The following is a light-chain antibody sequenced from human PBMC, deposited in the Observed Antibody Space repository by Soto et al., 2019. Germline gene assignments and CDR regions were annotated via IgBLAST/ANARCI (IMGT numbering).Light chain of an antibody. CDR3: QSYDSSLRYV. J-gene: IGLJ1*01. CDR1: SSNIGAGYD. V-gene: IGLV1-40*01. Sequence: QSVLTQPPSVSGAPGQRVTISCTGSSSNIGAGYDVHWYQQLPGTAPKLLIYGNSNRPSGVPDRFSGSKSGTSASLAITGPHAEGEGDYCCQSYDSSLRYVFGTGTKVTVL. CDR2: GNS.